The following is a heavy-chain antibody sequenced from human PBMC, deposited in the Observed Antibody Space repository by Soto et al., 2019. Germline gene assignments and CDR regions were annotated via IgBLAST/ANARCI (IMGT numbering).Heavy chain of an antibody. J-gene: IGHJ5*02. CDR3: ARVGGALGHWFDP. V-gene: IGHV1-18*01. Sequence: QVQLVQSGAEVKKPGASVKVSCKASGYTFTSYGISWVRQAPGQGLESMGRISAYNGNTNYAQKLKGRATMTTDRTTSQAYMELRSLRSDATAVYYCARVGGALGHWFDPWGQGTLVTVSS. CDR1: GYTFTSYG. D-gene: IGHD3-16*01. CDR2: ISAYNGNT.